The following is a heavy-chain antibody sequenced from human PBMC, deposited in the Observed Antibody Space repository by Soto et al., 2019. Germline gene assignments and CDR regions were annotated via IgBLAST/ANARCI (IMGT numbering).Heavy chain of an antibody. D-gene: IGHD6-19*01. Sequence: RASVKVSCKASGYTFTSYGISWVRQAPGQGLEWMGWISAYNGNTNYAQKLQGRVTMTTDTSTSTAYMELRSLRSDDTAVYYCASPGIAVAGTAPGRYYYYGMGVWGQGTTVTVSS. J-gene: IGHJ6*02. CDR2: ISAYNGNT. CDR1: GYTFTSYG. V-gene: IGHV1-18*01. CDR3: ASPGIAVAGTAPGRYYYYGMGV.